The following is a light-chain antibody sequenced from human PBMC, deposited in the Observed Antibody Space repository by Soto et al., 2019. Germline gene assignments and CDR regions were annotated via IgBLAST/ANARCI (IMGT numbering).Light chain of an antibody. CDR2: AAS. V-gene: IGKV1-39*01. Sequence: DIHMTQSPSSLSASVGYRVTITCRASQSISSYLNWYQQKPGKAPKLLIYAASSLQSGVPSRFSGSGSGTDFTLTISSLQPEDFATYYCQQSYSTPLTFGGGTMVDIK. J-gene: IGKJ4*01. CDR3: QQSYSTPLT. CDR1: QSISSY.